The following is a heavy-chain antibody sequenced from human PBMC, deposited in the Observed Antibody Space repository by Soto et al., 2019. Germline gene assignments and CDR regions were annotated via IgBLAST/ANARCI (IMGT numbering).Heavy chain of an antibody. V-gene: IGHV3-15*07. D-gene: IGHD3-9*01. Sequence: EVQLVESGGGLVEPGGSLRLSCAASGFTFSNAWMNWVRQAPGKGLEWVDRIKSKTDGGTTDYAAPVKGRFTISGDDSKNTLFLQMNSLKTEDTAVYYCTTSILTGYFRWSIFDYWGQGNLVTVSS. CDR1: GFTFSNAW. CDR3: TTSILTGYFRWSIFDY. J-gene: IGHJ4*02. CDR2: IKSKTDGGTT.